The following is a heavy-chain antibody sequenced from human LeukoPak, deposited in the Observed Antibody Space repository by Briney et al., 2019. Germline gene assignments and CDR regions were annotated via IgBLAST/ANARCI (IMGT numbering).Heavy chain of an antibody. CDR1: GFTFSSYE. J-gene: IGHJ6*03. CDR2: ITSSSSYI. V-gene: IGHV3-21*01. Sequence: GGSLRLSCAASGFTFSSYEMNWVRQAPGKGLEWVSSITSSSSYIYYADSVKGRFSISRDNAKNSLYLQMNTLRAEDTAVYYCTRDGDTGMVGGYYYYMDVWGKGTTVTVSS. D-gene: IGHD5-18*01. CDR3: TRDGDTGMVGGYYYYMDV.